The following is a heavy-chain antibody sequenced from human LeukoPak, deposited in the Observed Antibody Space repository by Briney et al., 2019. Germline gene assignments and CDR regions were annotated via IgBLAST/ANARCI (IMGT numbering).Heavy chain of an antibody. D-gene: IGHD3-10*01. J-gene: IGHJ5*02. V-gene: IGHV4-59*08. CDR3: ARHGRGDWFDP. CDR2: IYYSGST. Sequence: SSETLSLTGTVSGGSMSSYYWSWIRQPPGEGLEWIGYIYYSGSTNYNPSLKSRVTISVDTSKNQFSLKLSSVIAADTAVYYCARHGRGDWFDPWGQGTLVTVSS. CDR1: GGSMSSYY.